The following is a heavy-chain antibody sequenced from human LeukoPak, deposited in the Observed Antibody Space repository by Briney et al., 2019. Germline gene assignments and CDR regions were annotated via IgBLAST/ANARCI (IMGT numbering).Heavy chain of an antibody. CDR3: ARGATATAMVTDYFDY. V-gene: IGHV4-30-2*01. J-gene: IGHJ4*02. CDR1: GGSISSGGYY. CDR2: IYHSGST. Sequence: SETLSLTCTVSGGSISSGGYYWSWIRQPPGKGLEWIGYIYHSGSTYYNPSLKSRVTISVDRSKNQFSLKLSSVTAADTAVYYCARGATATAMVTDYFDYWGQGTLITVSS. D-gene: IGHD5-18*01.